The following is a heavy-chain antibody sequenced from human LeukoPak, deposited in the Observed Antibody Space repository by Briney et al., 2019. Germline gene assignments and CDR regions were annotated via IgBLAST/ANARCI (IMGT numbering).Heavy chain of an antibody. Sequence: ASETLSLTCAVYGGSFSGYYWSWIRQPPGKGLEWIGEINHSGSTNYNPSLKSRVTISVDTSKNQFSLKLSSVTAADTAVYYCARDYGHYGSGSYYPFDYWGQGTLVTVSS. J-gene: IGHJ4*02. CDR1: GGSFSGYY. D-gene: IGHD3-10*01. V-gene: IGHV4-34*01. CDR2: INHSGST. CDR3: ARDYGHYGSGSYYPFDY.